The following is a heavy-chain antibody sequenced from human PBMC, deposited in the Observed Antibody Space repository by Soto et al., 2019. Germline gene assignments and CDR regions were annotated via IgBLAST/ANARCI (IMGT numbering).Heavy chain of an antibody. J-gene: IGHJ5*02. Sequence: EVQLVESGGGLVQPGGSLRLSCAASGFTFSSYSMNWVRQAPGKGLEWVSYISSSSSTIYYADSVKGRFTISRDNAKNSLYLQMNSLRAEDTAVYYCARVGGYCSGGSCYSGLGFDPWGQGTLVTVSS. V-gene: IGHV3-48*01. D-gene: IGHD2-15*01. CDR3: ARVGGYCSGGSCYSGLGFDP. CDR1: GFTFSSYS. CDR2: ISSSSSTI.